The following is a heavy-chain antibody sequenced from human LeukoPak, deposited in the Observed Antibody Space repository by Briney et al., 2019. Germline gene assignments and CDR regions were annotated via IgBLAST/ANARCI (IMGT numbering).Heavy chain of an antibody. CDR1: GFTFSSYA. CDR2: IYSSGNT. D-gene: IGHD1-26*01. CDR3: GRRAYGIGLDY. V-gene: IGHV4-39*02. Sequence: GSLRLSCAVSGFTFSSYAMSWVRQPPGKGLEWIGTIYSSGNTYYNPSLGSRVTISADTSRNHFSLKLTSVTAADTAVYYCGRRAYGIGLDYWGQGTLVTVSS. J-gene: IGHJ4*02.